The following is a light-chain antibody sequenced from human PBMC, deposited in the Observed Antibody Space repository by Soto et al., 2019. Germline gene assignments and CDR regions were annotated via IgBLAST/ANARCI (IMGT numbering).Light chain of an antibody. V-gene: IGKV3-20*01. CDR1: QSISGAY. Sequence: EIVLTQSPGTLSLSPGERATLSCRASQSISGAYLAWYQQRPGQAPRLLIYGASTRATDIPDRFTGSGSGTDFSLSISRREPDDFAVYYCHQYGSSPPYTFGQGTRLEIK. CDR3: HQYGSSPPYT. CDR2: GAS. J-gene: IGKJ2*01.